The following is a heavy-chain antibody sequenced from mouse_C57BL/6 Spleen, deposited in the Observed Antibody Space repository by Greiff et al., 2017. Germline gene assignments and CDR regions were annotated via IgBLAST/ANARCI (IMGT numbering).Heavy chain of an antibody. J-gene: IGHJ3*01. CDR2: ISGGGGNT. Sequence: EVMLVESGGGLVKPGGSLKLSCAASGFTFSSYTMSWVRQTPEKRLAWVATISGGGGNTYYPDSVKGRFTISRDNAKNTLYLQMSSLRSEDTALYYCARFYYDYEAYWGQGTLVTVSA. CDR1: GFTFSSYT. D-gene: IGHD2-4*01. CDR3: ARFYYDYEAY. V-gene: IGHV5-9*01.